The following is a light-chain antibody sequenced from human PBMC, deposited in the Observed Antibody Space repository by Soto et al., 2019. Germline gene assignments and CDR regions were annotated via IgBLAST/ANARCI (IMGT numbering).Light chain of an antibody. CDR1: QSISTW. V-gene: IGKV1-5*03. CDR3: QQYNTYPLP. J-gene: IGKJ4*01. CDR2: KAS. Sequence: DIPMTQSPSTLSASVGDRVTITCRASQSISTWLAWYQQKPGKAPKLLIYKASSLEGGVPSRFGGSGSGTLFNITISSLHPDDFATYDCQQYNTYPLPFGGGTTVDIK.